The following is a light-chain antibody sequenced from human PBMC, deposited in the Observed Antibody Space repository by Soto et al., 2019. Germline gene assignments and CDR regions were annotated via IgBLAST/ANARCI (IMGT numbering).Light chain of an antibody. Sequence: QSALTQPASVSGSPGQSITISCTGTSSDVGGYNYVSWYQQHPGKAPKLMIYDVSNRPSGVSNRFSGSKSGNTAYLTISGLQAEDEADYYCSSYTISSTRVFGGGTKLTVL. V-gene: IGLV2-14*01. CDR3: SSYTISSTRV. CDR1: SSDVGGYNY. J-gene: IGLJ3*02. CDR2: DVS.